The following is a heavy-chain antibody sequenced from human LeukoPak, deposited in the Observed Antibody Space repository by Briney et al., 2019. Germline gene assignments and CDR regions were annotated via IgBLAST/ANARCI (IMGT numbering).Heavy chain of an antibody. CDR1: GFTFSSYG. CDR3: AKVAGSGSYYGEYYFDY. D-gene: IGHD1-26*01. CDR2: ISYDGSNK. Sequence: GRSLRLSCAASGFTFSSYGMHWVRQAPGKGLEWVAVISYDGSNKYYADSVKGRFTISRDNSKNTLYLQMNSLRAEDTAVYYCAKVAGSGSYYGEYYFDYWGQGTLVTVSS. J-gene: IGHJ4*02. V-gene: IGHV3-30*18.